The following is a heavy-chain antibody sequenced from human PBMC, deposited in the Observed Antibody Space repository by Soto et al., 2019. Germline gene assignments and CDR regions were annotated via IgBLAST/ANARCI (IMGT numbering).Heavy chain of an antibody. D-gene: IGHD3-3*01. V-gene: IGHV3-33*03. CDR1: GFDFSDHG. CDR2: ISYDGTAK. CDR3: AKDEGRFLRNYFNYGIDV. J-gene: IGHJ6*02. Sequence: QVRLVESGGGVVQPGRSLRLSCAASGFDFSDHGMHWVRQAPGEGLEWVTVISYDGTAKYYKESVMGRFTTSRDNSKKTLYLQIDSLRVEDTAVYYCAKDEGRFLRNYFNYGIDVWGLGTTVTVSS.